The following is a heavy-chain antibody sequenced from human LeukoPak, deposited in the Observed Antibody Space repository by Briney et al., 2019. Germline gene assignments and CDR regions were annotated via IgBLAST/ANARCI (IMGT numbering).Heavy chain of an antibody. J-gene: IGHJ4*02. CDR1: GFTFSSYA. CDR3: ARSSNGDYIQ. D-gene: IGHD3-22*01. CDR2: ISGSGGST. V-gene: IGHV3-23*01. Sequence: PGGSLRLSCAASGFTFSSYAMSWVRQAPGKGLEWVSAISGSGGSTYYADSVKGRFTISRDNAKNSLYVQMNSLRADDSAVYYCARSSNGDYIQWGQGTLVTVSS.